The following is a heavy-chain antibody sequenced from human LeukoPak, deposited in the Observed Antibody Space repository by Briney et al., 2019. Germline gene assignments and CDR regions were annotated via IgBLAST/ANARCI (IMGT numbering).Heavy chain of an antibody. Sequence: GASVKVSCKGSGYTFTSYGISWVRQAPGQGLEWMGWINPNSGGTNYAQKFQGRVTMTRDTSISTAYMELSRLRSDDTAVYYCARAPSRYYYDSSGYPPYFDYWGQGTLVTVSS. J-gene: IGHJ4*02. D-gene: IGHD3-22*01. CDR2: INPNSGGT. V-gene: IGHV1-2*02. CDR1: GYTFTSYG. CDR3: ARAPSRYYYDSSGYPPYFDY.